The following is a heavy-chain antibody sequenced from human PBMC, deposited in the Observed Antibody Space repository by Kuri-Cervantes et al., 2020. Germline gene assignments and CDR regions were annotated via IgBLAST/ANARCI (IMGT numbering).Heavy chain of an antibody. J-gene: IGHJ4*02. CDR1: GFSLSTSGVG. CDR3: AHSGYSSSWYEIPFDY. Sequence: SGPTLVKPTQTLTLTCTFSGFSLSTSGVGVGWIRQPPGKALEWLALIYWDDDKRYNPSLKSGLTITKDTSKNQVVLTMTNMDPVDTATYYCAHSGYSSSWYEIPFDYWGQGTLVTVSS. CDR2: IYWDDDK. V-gene: IGHV2-5*02. D-gene: IGHD6-13*01.